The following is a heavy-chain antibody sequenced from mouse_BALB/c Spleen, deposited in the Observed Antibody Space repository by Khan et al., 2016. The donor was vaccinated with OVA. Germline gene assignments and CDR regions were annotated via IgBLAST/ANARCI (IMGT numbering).Heavy chain of an antibody. CDR3: TRNGFGNYGGWDY. J-gene: IGHJ2*01. Sequence: VQLQQSGTVLARPGASVKMSCKASGYTFTSYWMHWVKQRPGQGLEWIGAIYPGNSDINYNQKFKGKAKLTAVTSTSTAYMELNSLTNEDSAVYYCTRNGFGNYGGWDYWGQGTTLTVSS. V-gene: IGHV1-5*01. CDR2: IYPGNSDI. CDR1: GYTFTSYW. D-gene: IGHD2-1*01.